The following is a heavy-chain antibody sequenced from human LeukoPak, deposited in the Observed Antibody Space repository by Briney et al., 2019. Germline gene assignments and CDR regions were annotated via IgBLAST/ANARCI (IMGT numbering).Heavy chain of an antibody. Sequence: SETLSLTCTVSGGSIRSYFWSWLRQPPGKGLERIGYIWDTEITDYNPSLKSRVTISLDTSKNHFSLKLRSVTAADTALYSCARGLVLATDDAFDIWGQGTLVTVSS. CDR3: ARGLVLATDDAFDI. D-gene: IGHD5-12*01. V-gene: IGHV4-59*01. CDR2: IWDTEIT. CDR1: GGSIRSYF. J-gene: IGHJ3*02.